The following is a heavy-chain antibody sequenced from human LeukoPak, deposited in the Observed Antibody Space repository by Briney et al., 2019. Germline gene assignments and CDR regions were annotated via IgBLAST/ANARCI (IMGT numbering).Heavy chain of an antibody. CDR1: GFTFSSYG. V-gene: IGHV3-30*02. Sequence: GGSLRLSCAASGFTFSSYGMHWVRQAPGKGLEWVAFIRYDGSNKYYADSVKGRFTISRDNSKNTLYLQMNSLRAEDTAVYYCAKDQDIVVVIATPGFDYWGQGTLVTVSS. D-gene: IGHD2-21*01. CDR2: IRYDGSNK. CDR3: AKDQDIVVVIATPGFDY. J-gene: IGHJ4*02.